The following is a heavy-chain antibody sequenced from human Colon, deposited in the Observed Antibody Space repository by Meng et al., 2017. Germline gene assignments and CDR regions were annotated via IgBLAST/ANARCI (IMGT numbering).Heavy chain of an antibody. CDR2: INTDGSNI. V-gene: IGHV3-74*01. CDR3: ARDAGWNKFDF. D-gene: IGHD1/OR15-1a*01. J-gene: IGHJ5*01. CDR1: GFTFSSFW. Sequence: GESLKISCAASGFTFSSFWMNWVRQVPGGGLEWVSRINTDGSNIVYADSVKGRFTIFRDNAKETSFLQMNSLRLEDTELYYCARDAGWNKFDFWGQGILVTVSS.